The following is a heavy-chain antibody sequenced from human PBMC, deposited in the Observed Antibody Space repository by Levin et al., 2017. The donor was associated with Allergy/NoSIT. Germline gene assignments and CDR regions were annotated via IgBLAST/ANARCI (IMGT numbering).Heavy chain of an antibody. Sequence: GESLKISCAASGFTFSSYGMHWVRQAPGKGLEWVAVISYDGSNKYYADSVKGRFTISRDNSKNTLYLQMNSLRAEDTAVYYCAKGPGYYDSSGYSDYWGQGTLVTVSS. CDR3: AKGPGYYDSSGYSDY. V-gene: IGHV3-30*18. D-gene: IGHD3-22*01. CDR2: ISYDGSNK. J-gene: IGHJ4*02. CDR1: GFTFSSYG.